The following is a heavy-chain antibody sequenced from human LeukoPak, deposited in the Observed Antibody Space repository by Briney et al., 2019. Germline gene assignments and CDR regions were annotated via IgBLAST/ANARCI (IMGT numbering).Heavy chain of an antibody. V-gene: IGHV3-21*01. CDR3: ARDLRRYSYGPFVY. D-gene: IGHD5-18*01. CDR1: GFTFSSYS. J-gene: IGHJ4*02. Sequence: PGGSLRLSCAASGFTFSSYSMNWVRQAPGKGLEWVSSISSSSSYIYYADSVKGRFTISRDNAKNSGSLQMNRLRAEDTAVYYCARDLRRYSYGPFVYWGQGTLVTVSS. CDR2: ISSSSSYI.